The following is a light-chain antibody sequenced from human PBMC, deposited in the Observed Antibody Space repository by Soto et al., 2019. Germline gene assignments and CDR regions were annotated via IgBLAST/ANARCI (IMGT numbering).Light chain of an antibody. J-gene: IGLJ1*01. CDR1: SSIVGGFNV. CDR2: EGI. V-gene: IGLV2-23*01. CDR3: CSYVGATTYV. Sequence: QSALTQPASVSGSPGQSITISCTGTSSIVGGFNVVSWYQQHPGKAPKVIIYEGIKRPSGVSNRFSGSNSGSTASLTISGLQAEDEADYYCCSYVGATTYVFXTGTKVTVL.